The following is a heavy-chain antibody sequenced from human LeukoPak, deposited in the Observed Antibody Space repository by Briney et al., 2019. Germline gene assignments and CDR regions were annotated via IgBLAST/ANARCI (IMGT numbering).Heavy chain of an antibody. Sequence: GGSLRLSCAASGFTVSSNYMSWIRQPPGKGLEWVSYISSSGSTMYYADSVKGRFTISRDNAKNSLYLQMNSLRVEDTAVYYCARAGRGFSYGSSDYWGQGTLDTVSS. CDR1: GFTVSSNY. V-gene: IGHV3-11*04. CDR2: ISSSGSTM. J-gene: IGHJ4*02. D-gene: IGHD5-18*01. CDR3: ARAGRGFSYGSSDY.